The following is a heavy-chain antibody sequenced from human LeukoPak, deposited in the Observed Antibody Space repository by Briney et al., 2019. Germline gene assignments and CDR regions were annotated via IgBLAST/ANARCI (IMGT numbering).Heavy chain of an antibody. CDR2: IYHSGST. CDR3: ASATASRDSLYYFDY. Sequence: SETLSLTCAVSGSSISSGYYWGWIRQPPGKGLEWIGRIYHSGSTYYNPSLKSRVTISVDTSKNQFSLKLTSVTAADTAIYHCASATASRDSLYYFDYWGQGTLVTVSS. V-gene: IGHV4-38-2*01. D-gene: IGHD2-15*01. J-gene: IGHJ4*02. CDR1: GSSISSGYY.